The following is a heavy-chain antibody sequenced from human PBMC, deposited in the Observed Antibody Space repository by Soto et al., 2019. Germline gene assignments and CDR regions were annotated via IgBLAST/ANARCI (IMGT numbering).Heavy chain of an antibody. CDR3: ARADRGFGELYRRAFDI. CDR2: ISSSSSTI. Sequence: GGPWKFSWAASGFTFRSYSMNWFRRAPGKGRGGVSYISSSSSTIYYADSVKGRFTISRDNAKNSLYLQMNSLRDEDTAVYYCARADRGFGELYRRAFDIWGQGTMVTVSS. D-gene: IGHD3-10*01. V-gene: IGHV3-48*02. CDR1: GFTFRSYS. J-gene: IGHJ3*02.